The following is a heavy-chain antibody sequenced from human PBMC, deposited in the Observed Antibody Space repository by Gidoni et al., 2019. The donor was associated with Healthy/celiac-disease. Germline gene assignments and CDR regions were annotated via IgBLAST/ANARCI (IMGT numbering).Heavy chain of an antibody. CDR3: AKDTMTTGYFDY. V-gene: IGHV3-30*02. Sequence: QVQLVASGGGVVQPGGSLRLSCAAPGFPFSSYGMHWVRQAPGKGREWVAFIRYDGSNKYYADSVKGRFTISRDNSKNTLYLQMNSLRAEDTAVYYCAKDTMTTGYFDYWGQGTLVTVSS. CDR2: IRYDGSNK. D-gene: IGHD4-17*01. CDR1: GFPFSSYG. J-gene: IGHJ4*02.